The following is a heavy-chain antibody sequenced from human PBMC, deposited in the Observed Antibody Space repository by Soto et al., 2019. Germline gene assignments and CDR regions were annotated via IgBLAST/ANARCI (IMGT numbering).Heavy chain of an antibody. D-gene: IGHD3-10*01. J-gene: IGHJ4*02. CDR3: ASFYYGSGRTFDY. V-gene: IGHV4-30-2*01. CDR2: TGRT. Sequence: TGRTYYNPSLRSRVTISVDRFKNQFSLKLSSVTAADTAVYYCASFYYGSGRTFDYWGQGTLVTVSS.